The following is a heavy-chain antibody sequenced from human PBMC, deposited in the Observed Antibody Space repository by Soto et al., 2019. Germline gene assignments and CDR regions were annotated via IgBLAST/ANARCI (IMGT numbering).Heavy chain of an antibody. J-gene: IGHJ6*02. CDR2: IYYSRST. Sequence: SETLSLTCTVSGGSISSGDYYWSWIRQPPXKGLEWIGYIYYSRSTYYNPSLKSRVTISVDTSKNQFSLKLSSVTAADTAVYYCARDRRVTIFGVVNYYYYGMDVWGQGTTVTVSS. CDR3: ARDRRVTIFGVVNYYYYGMDV. CDR1: GGSISSGDYY. V-gene: IGHV4-30-4*01. D-gene: IGHD3-3*01.